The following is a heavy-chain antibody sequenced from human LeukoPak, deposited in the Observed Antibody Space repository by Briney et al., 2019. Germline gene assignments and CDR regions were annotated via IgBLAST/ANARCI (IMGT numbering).Heavy chain of an antibody. J-gene: IGHJ4*02. V-gene: IGHV4-34*01. CDR2: INHSGST. D-gene: IGHD4-23*01. CDR3: ARGAVVKPFDY. Sequence: SETLSLTCAVYGGSFSGYYWSWIRQPPGKGLEWIGEINHSGSTNYNPSLKSRVTISVDMSKNQFSLKLSSVTAADTAVYYCARGAVVKPFDYWGQGTLVTVSS. CDR1: GGSFSGYY.